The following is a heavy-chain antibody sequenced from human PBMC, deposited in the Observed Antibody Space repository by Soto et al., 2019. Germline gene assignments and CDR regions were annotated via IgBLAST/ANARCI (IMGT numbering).Heavy chain of an antibody. D-gene: IGHD3-3*01. J-gene: IGHJ5*01. CDR3: ARDPHEYWTSYWFDP. Sequence: ASVKVSCKASGYNFNIYGINWVRQAPGQVLELMGCISESDGKTIYAEKFQGRVTMPTDASTSSAYMELRRLRSDDTAVYYCARDPHEYWTSYWFDPWGQGTLVTVSS. CDR2: ISESDGKT. V-gene: IGHV1-18*01. CDR1: GYNFNIYG.